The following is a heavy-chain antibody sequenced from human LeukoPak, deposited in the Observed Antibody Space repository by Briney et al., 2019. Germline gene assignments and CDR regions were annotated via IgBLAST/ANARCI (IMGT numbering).Heavy chain of an antibody. CDR3: AREERGRGGFVDP. D-gene: IGHD3-16*01. CDR2: LYHSGGT. Sequence: PSETLSLTCTVSGSSISSPYYWGWIRQPPGKGLEWIGSLYHSGGTYYNPSLKSRVTISVDTSKNQYFLNLSSVTAADTAVYYCAREERGRGGFVDPWGQGTLVTVSS. J-gene: IGHJ5*02. V-gene: IGHV4-38-2*02. CDR1: GSSISSPYY.